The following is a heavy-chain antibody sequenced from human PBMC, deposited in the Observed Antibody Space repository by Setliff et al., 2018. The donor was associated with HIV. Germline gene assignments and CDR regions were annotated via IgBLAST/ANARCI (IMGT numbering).Heavy chain of an antibody. CDR1: GYSISSGYY. Sequence: SETLSLTCAVSGYSISSGYYWGWIRQPPGKGLEWVGSIYHSGTTYYNPSLKSRVTISVDTSKTQFSLKLSSVTAADTAVYYCARSGGPTFDPWGQGTLVTVSS. V-gene: IGHV4-38-2*01. D-gene: IGHD3-16*01. CDR3: ARSGGPTFDP. CDR2: IYHSGTT. J-gene: IGHJ5*02.